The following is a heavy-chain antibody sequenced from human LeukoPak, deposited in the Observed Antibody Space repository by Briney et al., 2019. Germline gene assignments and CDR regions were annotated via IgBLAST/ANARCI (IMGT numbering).Heavy chain of an antibody. V-gene: IGHV3-21*01. J-gene: IGHJ4*02. D-gene: IGHD3-10*01. CDR3: ASDYGSGSSFDY. CDR1: GFTFSSYS. Sequence: GGSLRLSCAASGFTFSSYSMNWVRQAPGKGLEWVSSISSSSSYIYYADSVKGRFTISRDNAKNTLYLQMNSLRAEDTAVYYCASDYGSGSSFDYWGQGTLVTVSS. CDR2: ISSSSSYI.